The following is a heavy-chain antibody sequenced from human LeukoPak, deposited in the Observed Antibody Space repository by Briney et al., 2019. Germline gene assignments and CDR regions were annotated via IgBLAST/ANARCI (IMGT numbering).Heavy chain of an antibody. CDR2: INAGNGNT. D-gene: IGHD4-17*01. CDR1: GYTFTSYA. J-gene: IGHJ4*02. V-gene: IGHV1-3*01. Sequence: ASVKVSCKASGYTFTSYAMHWVRQAPGQRLEWMGWINAGNGNTKYSQKFQGRVTITRDTSASTAYMELSSLRSEDTAVYYCARVSDYGVGSYFDYWGQGTLVTVSS. CDR3: ARVSDYGVGSYFDY.